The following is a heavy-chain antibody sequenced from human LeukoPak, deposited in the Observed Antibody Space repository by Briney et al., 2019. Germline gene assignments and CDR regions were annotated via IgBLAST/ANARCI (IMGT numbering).Heavy chain of an antibody. D-gene: IGHD2-2*01. J-gene: IGHJ6*03. V-gene: IGHV1-18*01. CDR3: ARDWGCSSTSCSVEGIYYYYMDV. CDR1: GYTFTNYV. Sequence: ASVKVSCKASGYTFTNYVISWVRQAPGQGLEWMGWISAYNGNTNYAQKLQGRVTMTTDTSTSTAYMELRSLRSDDTAVYYCARDWGCSSTSCSVEGIYYYYMDVWGKGTTVTVSS. CDR2: ISAYNGNT.